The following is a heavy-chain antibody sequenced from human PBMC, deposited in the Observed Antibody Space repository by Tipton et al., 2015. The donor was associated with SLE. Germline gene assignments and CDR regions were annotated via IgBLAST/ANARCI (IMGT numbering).Heavy chain of an antibody. CDR1: GGSISSSSYY. V-gene: IGHV4-39*07. CDR2: IYYSGST. Sequence: TLSLTCTVSGGSISSSSYYWGWIRQPPGKGLGWIGSIYYSGSTYYNPSLKSRVTISVDTSKNQFSLKLSSVTAADTAVYYCARDLSSAYYYADYFDYWGQGTLVTVSS. D-gene: IGHD3-22*01. CDR3: ARDLSSAYYYADYFDY. J-gene: IGHJ4*02.